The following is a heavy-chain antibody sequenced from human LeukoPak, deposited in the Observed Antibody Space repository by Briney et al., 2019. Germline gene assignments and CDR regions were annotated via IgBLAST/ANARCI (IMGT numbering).Heavy chain of an antibody. CDR2: ISWNSGSI. D-gene: IGHD5-24*01. CDR3: AKGQGATISVFDY. CDR1: GFTFDDYA. J-gene: IGHJ4*02. V-gene: IGHV3-9*01. Sequence: PGGSLRLSCAASGFTFDDYAMHWVRQAPGKGLEWVSGISWNSGSIGYADSVKGRFTISRDNSKNALYLQMNSLRAEDTAVYYCAKGQGATISVFDYWGQGTLVTVSS.